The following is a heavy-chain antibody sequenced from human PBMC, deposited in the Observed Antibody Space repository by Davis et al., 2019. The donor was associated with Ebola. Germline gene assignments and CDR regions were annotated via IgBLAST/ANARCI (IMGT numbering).Heavy chain of an antibody. CDR1: GGSISGSY. CDR2: IYYKGST. D-gene: IGHD2-15*01. CDR3: ARREVVTTGDSFDP. V-gene: IGHV4-59*08. Sequence: PSETLSLTCTVSGGSISGSYWSWIRQTPGKGLEWIGYIYYKGSTNYNPSLKSRVIISVDTSKNQFSLRLASVTAADPAVYYCARREVVTTGDSFDPWGQGRLVIVSS. J-gene: IGHJ5*02.